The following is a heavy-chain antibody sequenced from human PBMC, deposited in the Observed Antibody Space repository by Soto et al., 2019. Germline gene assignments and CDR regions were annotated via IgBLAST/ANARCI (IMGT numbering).Heavy chain of an antibody. J-gene: IGHJ6*02. V-gene: IGHV1-18*01. CDR3: ARGGYYDSSGSRNYYYYGMNV. CDR1: GYTFTSYG. Sequence: ASVKVSCKASGYTFTSYGSNWVRQAPGQGREWLGWISAYDGNTNYAQILKGRVTMTTDTSTNTAYMEVRSLRSDDTAVYYCARGGYYDSSGSRNYYYYGMNVWGQGTTVTVSS. D-gene: IGHD3-22*01. CDR2: ISAYDGNT.